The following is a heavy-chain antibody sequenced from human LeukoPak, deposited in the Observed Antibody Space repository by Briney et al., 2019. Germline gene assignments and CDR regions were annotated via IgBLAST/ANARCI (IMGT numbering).Heavy chain of an antibody. CDR2: ISGGGGST. CDR3: AKGGKWDVTPFDY. J-gene: IGHJ4*02. Sequence: PGGSLRLSCAASGFTFTSYSMNWVRQAPGRGLEWVSTISGGGGSTYYADSVEGRFTISRDNSKNTLYLQVNSLRAEDTAVYYCAKGGKWDVTPFDYWGQGTLVTVSS. V-gene: IGHV3-23*01. CDR1: GFTFTSYS. D-gene: IGHD1-26*01.